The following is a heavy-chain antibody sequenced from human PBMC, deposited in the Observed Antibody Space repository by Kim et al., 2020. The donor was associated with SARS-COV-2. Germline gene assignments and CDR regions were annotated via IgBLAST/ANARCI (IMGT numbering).Heavy chain of an antibody. J-gene: IGHJ4*02. Sequence: SETLSLTCAVYGGSFSGYNWSWIRQPPGKGLEWIGDINHSGSTNYNPSLKSRVTILVDTSKNQFSLKLTSVTAADTAVYYCARGDVGSTPFIYWGQGTLVTVSS. CDR3: ARGDVGSTPFIY. V-gene: IGHV4-34*01. CDR1: GGSFSGYN. CDR2: INHSGST. D-gene: IGHD2-15*01.